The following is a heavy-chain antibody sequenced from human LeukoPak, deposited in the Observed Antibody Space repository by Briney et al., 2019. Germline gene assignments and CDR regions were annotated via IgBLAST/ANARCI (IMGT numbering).Heavy chain of an antibody. D-gene: IGHD4-23*01. V-gene: IGHV1-24*01. CDR3: ATGDYGGNLFDY. Sequence: GASVKVSCKVSGYTLTELSMHWVRQAPGKGLEWMGGFDPEDGETIYAQKFQGRVTMTEDTSTDTAYMELSSLRSEDTAVYYCATGDYGGNLFDYWGQGTLVTVSS. J-gene: IGHJ4*02. CDR1: GYTLTELS. CDR2: FDPEDGET.